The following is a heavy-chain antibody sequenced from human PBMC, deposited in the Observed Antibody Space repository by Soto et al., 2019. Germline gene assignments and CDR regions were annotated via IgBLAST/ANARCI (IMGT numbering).Heavy chain of an antibody. V-gene: IGHV3-30*03. J-gene: IGHJ4*02. D-gene: IGHD6-19*01. CDR2: VSHDGRNT. Sequence: VQLVESGGGVVQPGRSLRLSCAASGFTFSDYAMHWVRQAPGKGLEWVAVVSHDGRNTHYADSVKGRFTISRDSSKNTVTLDMTSVRAEETAVYYWARGGRKWLVTTVFNCWGQGALVT. CDR3: ARGGRKWLVTTVFNC. CDR1: GFTFSDYA.